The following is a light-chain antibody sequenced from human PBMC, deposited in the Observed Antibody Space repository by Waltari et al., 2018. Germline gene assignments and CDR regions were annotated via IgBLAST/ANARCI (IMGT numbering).Light chain of an antibody. CDR3: SSYTSSSTVV. Sequence: YQPHPGKAPKHMIYAGSPRPARVSHRLSGSKSGNTASLTISGLQTEDEADYYCSSYTSSSTVVFVGGTKLTVL. CDR2: AGS. J-gene: IGLJ2*01. V-gene: IGLV2-14*02.